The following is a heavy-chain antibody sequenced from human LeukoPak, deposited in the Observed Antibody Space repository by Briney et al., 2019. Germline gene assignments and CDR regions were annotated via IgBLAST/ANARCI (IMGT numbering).Heavy chain of an antibody. Sequence: SETLSLTCTVSGGSTSSSSYYWGWIRHPPGKGLEWIGRIYYSGSTYYNPSLKSRVTISVDTSKNQFSLKLSSVTAADTAVYYCARRRGSGSYYQVGTFDYWGQGTLVTVSS. CDR2: IYYSGST. J-gene: IGHJ4*02. D-gene: IGHD3-10*01. CDR1: GGSTSSSSYY. V-gene: IGHV4-39*01. CDR3: ARRRGSGSYYQVGTFDY.